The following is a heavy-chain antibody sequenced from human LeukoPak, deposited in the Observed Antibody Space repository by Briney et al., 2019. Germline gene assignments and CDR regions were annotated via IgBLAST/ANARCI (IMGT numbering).Heavy chain of an antibody. CDR3: ARDSGSDYYSSAGY. V-gene: IGHV3-9*01. J-gene: IGHJ4*02. CDR1: GFTFDDYA. D-gene: IGHD3-22*01. CDR2: ISWNSDSI. Sequence: GGSLRLSCAASGFTFDDYAMHWVRQAPGKGLEWVSGISWNSDSIGYADSVKGRFTISRDNAKNSLYLQMNSLRVEDTALYYCARDSGSDYYSSAGYWGQGTLVTVSS.